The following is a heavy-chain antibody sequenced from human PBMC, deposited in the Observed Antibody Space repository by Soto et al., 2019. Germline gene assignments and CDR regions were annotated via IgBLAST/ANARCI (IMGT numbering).Heavy chain of an antibody. CDR3: ARVEMATMGAFDI. Sequence: QVQLVQSGAEVKKPGSSVKVSCKASGGTFSSYAISWVRQAPGQGLEWMGGIIPIFGTANYAQKFQGKVTITADESSSTAYMVLSRLRCEDTAVHYCARVEMATMGAFDIWGQVTMVTVSS. CDR1: GGTFSSYA. D-gene: IGHD5-12*01. CDR2: IIPIFGTA. V-gene: IGHV1-69*12. J-gene: IGHJ3*02.